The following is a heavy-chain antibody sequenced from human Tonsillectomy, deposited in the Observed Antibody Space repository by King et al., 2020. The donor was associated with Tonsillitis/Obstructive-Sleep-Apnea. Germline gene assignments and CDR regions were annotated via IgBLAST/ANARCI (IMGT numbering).Heavy chain of an antibody. CDR1: GFTFSSYW. CDR2: INSDGSST. D-gene: IGHD6-6*01. V-gene: IGHV3-74*01. CDR3: AREGYSSSSPIDY. Sequence: VQLVESGGGLVQPGGSLRLSCAASGFTFSSYWMHWVRQAPGKGLVWVSRINSDGSSTSYADSVNGRFTISRDNAKRTLYLQRNRLRAEDTAVYYCAREGYSSSSPIDYWGQGTLVTVSS. J-gene: IGHJ4*02.